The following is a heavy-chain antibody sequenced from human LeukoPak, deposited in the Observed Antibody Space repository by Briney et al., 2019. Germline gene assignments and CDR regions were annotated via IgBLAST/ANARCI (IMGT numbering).Heavy chain of an antibody. D-gene: IGHD3-22*01. Sequence: AASVTVSFTASGGTFSIYAISWVRQAPGQGLEWMGGIIPIFGTANYAQKFQGRVTITADESTSTAYMELRSLRSDDTAVYYCARGHYYDSSGYSVDDYWGQGTLVTVSS. CDR2: IIPIFGTA. CDR3: ARGHYYDSSGYSVDDY. CDR1: GGTFSIYA. V-gene: IGHV1-69*13. J-gene: IGHJ4*02.